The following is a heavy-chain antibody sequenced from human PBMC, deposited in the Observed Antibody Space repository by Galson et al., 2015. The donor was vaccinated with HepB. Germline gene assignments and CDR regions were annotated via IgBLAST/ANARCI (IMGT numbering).Heavy chain of an antibody. CDR1: GFTFSSYS. V-gene: IGHV3-48*01. CDR3: ARARSTPYSSSWENGFDY. J-gene: IGHJ4*02. CDR2: ISSSSSTI. D-gene: IGHD6-13*01. Sequence: SLRLSCAASGFTFSSYSMNWVRQAPGKGLEWVSYISSSSSTIYYADSVKGRFTISRDNAKNSLYLQMNSLRAEDTAVYYCARARSTPYSSSWENGFDYWGQGTLVTVSS.